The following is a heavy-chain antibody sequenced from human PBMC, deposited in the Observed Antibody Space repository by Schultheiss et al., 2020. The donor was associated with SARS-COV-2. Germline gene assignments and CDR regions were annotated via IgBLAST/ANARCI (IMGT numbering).Heavy chain of an antibody. J-gene: IGHJ6*03. D-gene: IGHD4-17*01. Sequence: GSLRLSCTVSGGSISSYYWSWIRQPPGKGLEWIGEINHSGSTNYNPSLKSRVTISVDTSKNQFSLKLSSVTAADTAVYYCAREGRGGDYGGFYYYYYMDVWGKGTTVTVAS. CDR2: INHSGST. CDR1: GGSISSYY. CDR3: AREGRGGDYGGFYYYYYMDV. V-gene: IGHV4-34*01.